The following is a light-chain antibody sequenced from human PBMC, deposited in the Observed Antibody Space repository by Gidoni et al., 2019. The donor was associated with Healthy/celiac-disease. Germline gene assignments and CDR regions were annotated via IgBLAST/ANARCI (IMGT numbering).Light chain of an antibody. CDR2: DVS. CDR3: SSYTSSSTLGV. CDR1: SSDVGGYNY. V-gene: IGLV2-14*01. J-gene: IGLJ3*02. Sequence: QSALTQPASVSGSPGQSITISCPGTSSDVGGYNYVSWYQQHPGKAPKLMIYDVSNRPSGVSNRVSGSKSGNTASLTISGLQAEDEADYYCSSYTSSSTLGVFGGGTKLTVL.